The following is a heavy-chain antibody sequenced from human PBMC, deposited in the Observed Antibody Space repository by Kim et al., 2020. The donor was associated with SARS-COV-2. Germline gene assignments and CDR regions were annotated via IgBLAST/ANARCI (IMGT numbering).Heavy chain of an antibody. D-gene: IGHD6-13*01. CDR2: INTDSGST. CDR3: TRKRPGISAPFPFDY. V-gene: IGHV1-8*01. CDR1: GYTFTSYD. J-gene: IGHJ4*02. Sequence: ASVKVSCKASGYTFTSYDINWVRQAPGQGLEWVGWINTDSGSTGYVQNFQGRVTITRDTSISTAYMELSSLRPEDTALYYCTRKRPGISAPFPFDYWGQGALVTVSS.